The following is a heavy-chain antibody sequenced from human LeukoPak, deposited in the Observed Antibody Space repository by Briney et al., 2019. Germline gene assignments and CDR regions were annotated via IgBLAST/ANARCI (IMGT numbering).Heavy chain of an antibody. CDR3: VKDRPCETCMPMDA. V-gene: IGHV3-23*01. CDR2: LGRSGENR. J-gene: IGHJ6*02. Sequence: GGSLRLSCAASGFTFTDYSMSWVRPAPGKGLEWVSGLGRSGENRYYATSVRGRFSISRDNSKDTVYLQMNSLRAEDTAIYYCVKDRPCETCMPMDAWGQGTTVTVSS. CDR1: GFTFTDYS. D-gene: IGHD2-2*01.